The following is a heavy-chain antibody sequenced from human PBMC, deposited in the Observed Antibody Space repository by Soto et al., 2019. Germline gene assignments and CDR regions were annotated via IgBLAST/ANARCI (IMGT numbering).Heavy chain of an antibody. V-gene: IGHV3-33*01. CDR2: IWYDGSNK. J-gene: IGHJ6*04. D-gene: IGHD6-19*01. CDR1: GFTFSSYG. Sequence: PGGSLRLSCAASGFTFSSYGMHWVRQAPGKGLEWVAVIWYDGSNKYYADSVKGRFTISRDNSKNTLYLQMNSLRAEDTAVYYCATDLAVAGTGLNYYYGMDVWGKGTTVTVDS. CDR3: ATDLAVAGTGLNYYYGMDV.